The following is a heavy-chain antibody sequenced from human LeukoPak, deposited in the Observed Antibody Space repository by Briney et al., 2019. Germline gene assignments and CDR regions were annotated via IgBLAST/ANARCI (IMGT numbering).Heavy chain of an antibody. V-gene: IGHV1-69*13. CDR2: IIPIFGTA. Sequence: SVKVSCKASGGSFSNYTISWLRQTPGQGLEWMGGIIPIFGTANYAQNFQGRVTITADESTSTAYMELSSLRSEDTAVYYCARGYSYGSEFDYWGQGTLVTVSS. CDR1: GGSFSNYT. D-gene: IGHD5-18*01. CDR3: ARGYSYGSEFDY. J-gene: IGHJ4*02.